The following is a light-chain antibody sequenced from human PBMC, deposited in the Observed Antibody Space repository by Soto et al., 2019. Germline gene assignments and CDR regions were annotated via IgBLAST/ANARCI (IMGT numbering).Light chain of an antibody. V-gene: IGKV1-6*02. CDR3: QQGNNWPIFT. J-gene: IGKJ3*01. Sequence: AIQMTQSPSSLSASVGDRVTITCRASQGIGRDLGWYQQKPGKVPKLLIYAASSLQSGVPSRFSGSGSGTDFTLTISSLQPEDFAVYYCQQGNNWPIFTFGPGTKVDIK. CDR2: AAS. CDR1: QGIGRD.